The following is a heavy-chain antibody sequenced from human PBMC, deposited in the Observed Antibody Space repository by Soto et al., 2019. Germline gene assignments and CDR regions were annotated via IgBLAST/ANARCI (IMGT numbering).Heavy chain of an antibody. CDR3: ARDAVGASRPFYFDY. CDR2: IKQDGSDK. D-gene: IGHD6-6*01. V-gene: IGHV3-7*01. J-gene: IGHJ4*02. CDR1: GFTFSSYW. Sequence: EVQLVESGGGLVQPGGSLRLSCAASGFTFSSYWMSWVRQAPGKGLELVANIKQDGSDKYYVDSVKGRFTISRDNAKNSLYLQMNSLRAEYTAVYYCARDAVGASRPFYFDYCGQGTLVTVSS.